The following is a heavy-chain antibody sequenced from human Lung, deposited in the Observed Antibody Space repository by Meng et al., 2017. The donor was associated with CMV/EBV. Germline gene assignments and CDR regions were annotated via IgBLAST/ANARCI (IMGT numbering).Heavy chain of an antibody. CDR3: AKDGRGYSYGYGMDV. CDR2: IRYDGSNK. Sequence: GGSLRLSCAASGFTFSSYGMPWVRQAPGKGLEWVAFIRYDGSNKYYADSVKGRFTISRDNSKNTLYLQMNSLRAEDTAVYYCAKDGRGYSYGYGMDVWDQGTTVTVSS. CDR1: GFTFSSYG. J-gene: IGHJ6*02. V-gene: IGHV3-30*02. D-gene: IGHD5-18*01.